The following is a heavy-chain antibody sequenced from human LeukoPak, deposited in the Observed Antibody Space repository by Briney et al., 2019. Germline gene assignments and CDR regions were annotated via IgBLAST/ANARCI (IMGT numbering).Heavy chain of an antibody. V-gene: IGHV4-31*03. D-gene: IGHD3-22*01. CDR1: GGSISSGGYY. CDR3: ATTWNYYDSSGYGGSAFDI. Sequence: SETLSLTCTVSGGSISSGGYYWSWIRQHPGKGLEWIGYIYYSGSTYHNPSLRSRVTISVDTSKNQFSLKLSSVTAADTAVYYCATTWNYYDSSGYGGSAFDIWGQGTMVTVSS. CDR2: IYYSGST. J-gene: IGHJ3*02.